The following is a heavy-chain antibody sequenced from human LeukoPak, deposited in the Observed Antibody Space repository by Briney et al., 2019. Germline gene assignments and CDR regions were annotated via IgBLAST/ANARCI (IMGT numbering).Heavy chain of an antibody. D-gene: IGHD3-22*01. CDR1: GVSISNNY. Sequence: SETLSLTCTVSGVSISNNYWSWIRQPPGKGLEWIGYIYYSGSTNYNPSLKSRVLISVDTSRNQFSLKLTSVTAADTAVYYCARGGSAYPLDYWGQGTLVTVSS. CDR3: ARGGSAYPLDY. V-gene: IGHV4-59*08. J-gene: IGHJ4*02. CDR2: IYYSGST.